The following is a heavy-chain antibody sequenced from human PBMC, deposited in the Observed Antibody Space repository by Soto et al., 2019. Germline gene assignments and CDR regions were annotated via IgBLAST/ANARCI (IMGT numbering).Heavy chain of an antibody. D-gene: IGHD2-2*01. CDR2: INPSGGST. Sequence: ASVKVSCKASGYTFTSYYMHWARQAPGQGLEWMGIINPSGGSTSYAQKLQGRVTMTTDTSTSTAYMELRSLRSDDTAVYYCAREVVVVPAAPQEGWFDPWGQGTLVTVSS. V-gene: IGHV1-46*01. J-gene: IGHJ5*02. CDR1: GYTFTSYY. CDR3: AREVVVVPAAPQEGWFDP.